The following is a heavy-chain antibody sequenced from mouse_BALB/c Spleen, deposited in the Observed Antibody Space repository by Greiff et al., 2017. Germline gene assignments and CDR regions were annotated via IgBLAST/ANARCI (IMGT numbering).Heavy chain of an antibody. V-gene: IGHV1-54*03. CDR1: GYAFTNYL. CDR2: INPGSGGT. Sequence: VKLQESGAELVRPGTSVKVSCKASGYAFTNYLIEWVKQRPGQGLEWIGVINPGSGGTNYNEKFKGKATLTADKSSSTAYMQLSSLTSDDSAVYFCARSGDSSGYVDYWGQGTSVTVSS. CDR3: ARSGDSSGYVDY. J-gene: IGHJ4*01. D-gene: IGHD3-2*01.